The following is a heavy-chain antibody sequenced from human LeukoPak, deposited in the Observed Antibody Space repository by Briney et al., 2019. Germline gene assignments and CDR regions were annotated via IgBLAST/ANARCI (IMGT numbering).Heavy chain of an antibody. V-gene: IGHV3-23*01. CDR3: AKTYYYDSSGYYGL. D-gene: IGHD3-22*01. CDR2: INGGGGST. J-gene: IGHJ4*02. CDR1: GFTFSSYA. Sequence: GGSLRLSCAASGFTFSSYAMSWVRQAPGKGLDWVSSINGGGGSTYYADSVKGRFTISRDNSKNTLYLQMNSLRAEDTAVYYCAKTYYYDSSGYYGLWGQGTLVTVSS.